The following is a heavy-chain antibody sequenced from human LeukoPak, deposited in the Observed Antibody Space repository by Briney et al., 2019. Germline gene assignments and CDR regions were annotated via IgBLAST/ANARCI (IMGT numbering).Heavy chain of an antibody. J-gene: IGHJ4*02. CDR2: ITSNGGST. CDR3: VKDYYDSSGPI. CDR1: GFTFSSYA. D-gene: IGHD3-22*01. Sequence: GGSLRLSCAASGFTFSSYAMHWVRQAPGKGLEYVSAITSNGGSTYYGDSVKGRFTISRDNSQNTLYLQMSSLRAEDTAVYYCVKDYYDSSGPIWGQGTLVTVSS. V-gene: IGHV3-64D*06.